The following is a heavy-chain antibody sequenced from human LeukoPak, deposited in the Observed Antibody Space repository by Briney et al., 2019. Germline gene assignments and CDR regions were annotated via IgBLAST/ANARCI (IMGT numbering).Heavy chain of an antibody. J-gene: IGHJ3*02. D-gene: IGHD1-26*01. V-gene: IGHV3-66*01. CDR2: IYTGGST. Sequence: GGSLSFSGAALGFPAVSKYLSWDAQAQGKGLMGASVIYTGGSTHYPDSVKGRFTISRDDSKNTVSLQMNSLRVEDTAMYYCARDGELGSPADAFDIWGQGTMVTVSS. CDR3: ARDGELGSPADAFDI. CDR1: GFPAVSKY.